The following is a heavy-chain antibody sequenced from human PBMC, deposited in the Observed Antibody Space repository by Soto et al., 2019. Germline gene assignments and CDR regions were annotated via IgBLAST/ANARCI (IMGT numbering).Heavy chain of an antibody. CDR3: ARDQHYYDSSGSSGYFDY. CDR1: GYTFTSYY. V-gene: IGHV1-46*01. CDR2: INPSGGST. Sequence: GASVKVSCKASGYTFTSYYMHWVRQAPGQGLEWMGIINPSGGSTSYAQKFQGRVTMTRDTSTSTVYMELSSLRSEDTAVYYCARDQHYYDSSGSSGYFDYWGQGTLVTVSS. D-gene: IGHD3-22*01. J-gene: IGHJ4*02.